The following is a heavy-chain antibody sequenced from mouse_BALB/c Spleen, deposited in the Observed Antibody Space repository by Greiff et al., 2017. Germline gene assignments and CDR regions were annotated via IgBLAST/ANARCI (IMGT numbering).Heavy chain of an antibody. J-gene: IGHJ4*01. V-gene: IGHV5-9-3*01. D-gene: IGHD1-2*01. Sequence: EVKLQESGGGLVKPGGSLKLSCAASGFTFSSYAMSWVRQTPEKRLEWVATISSGGSYTYYPDSVKGRFTISRDNAKNTLYLQMSSLRSEDTAMYYCARQEDDGYHAMDYWGQGTSVTVAS. CDR3: ARQEDDGYHAMDY. CDR2: ISSGGSYT. CDR1: GFTFSSYA.